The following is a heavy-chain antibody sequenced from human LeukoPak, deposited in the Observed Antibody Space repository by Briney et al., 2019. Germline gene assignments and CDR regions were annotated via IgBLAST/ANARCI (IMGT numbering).Heavy chain of an antibody. Sequence: GGSLRLSCAASGFTFRSYDMHWVRQATGKGLEWVSGIGTAGEIYYPGSVKGRFTISRENAKNSLYLQMNSLRAEDTAVYYCAKDPSYYGSGSPVDWGQGTLVTVSS. D-gene: IGHD3-10*01. CDR3: AKDPSYYGSGSPVD. CDR2: IGTAGEI. V-gene: IGHV3-13*01. CDR1: GFTFRSYD. J-gene: IGHJ4*02.